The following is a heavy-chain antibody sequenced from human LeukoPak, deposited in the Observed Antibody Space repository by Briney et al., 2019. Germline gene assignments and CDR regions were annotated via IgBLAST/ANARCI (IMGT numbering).Heavy chain of an antibody. CDR3: ARGAWAVVVAASFDY. J-gene: IGHJ4*02. D-gene: IGHD2-15*01. Sequence: ASVKVSCKASGYTFTSYGISWVRQAPGQGLEWMGWISAYNGNTNYAQKLQGRATMTTDTSTSTAYMELRSLRSDDTAVYYCARGAWAVVVAASFDYWGQGTLVTVSS. CDR2: ISAYNGNT. V-gene: IGHV1-18*01. CDR1: GYTFTSYG.